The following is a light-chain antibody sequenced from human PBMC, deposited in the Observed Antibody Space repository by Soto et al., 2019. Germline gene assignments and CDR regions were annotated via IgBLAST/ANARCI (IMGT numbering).Light chain of an antibody. CDR3: QQYNSS. CDR1: QSISFW. CDR2: KAS. V-gene: IGKV1-5*03. J-gene: IGKJ4*01. Sequence: DLQMTQSPSTLSASVGDRVTITCRASQSISFWLAWFQQKPGKAPNLLIYKASNLESGVPSRFSGSGSGTEFTLTISSLQPDDFATYYCQQYNSSFGGGTKVEIK.